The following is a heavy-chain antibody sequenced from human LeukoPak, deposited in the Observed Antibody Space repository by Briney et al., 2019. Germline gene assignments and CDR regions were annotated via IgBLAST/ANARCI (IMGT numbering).Heavy chain of an antibody. CDR2: ISYDGSNK. J-gene: IGHJ2*01. V-gene: IGHV3-30*04. CDR3: ARDKWEEQWLADWYFDL. Sequence: PGGSLRLSCAASGFTFSSYAMHWVRQAPGKGLEWVAVISYDGSNKYYADSVKGRFTISRDNSKNTLYLQTNSLRAEDTAVYYCARDKWEEQWLADWYFDLWGRGTLDTVSS. CDR1: GFTFSSYA. D-gene: IGHD6-19*01.